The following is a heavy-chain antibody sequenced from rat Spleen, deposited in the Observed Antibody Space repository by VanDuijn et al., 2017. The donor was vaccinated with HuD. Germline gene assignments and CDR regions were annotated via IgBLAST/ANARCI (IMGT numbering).Heavy chain of an antibody. Sequence: QVQLRESGPGLVQPSQTLSLTCTVSGFSLTNFHVHWVRQPPGKGREWMGEMWSDGDTSYNSALKSRLSISRDTSKSQVFLKMSSLQTEDTATYYCARAGSAAISLGNWFAYWGQGTLVTVSS. CDR2: MWSDGDT. V-gene: IGHV2-32*01. CDR1: GFSLTNFH. J-gene: IGHJ3*01. D-gene: IGHD1-2*01. CDR3: ARAGSAAISLGNWFAY.